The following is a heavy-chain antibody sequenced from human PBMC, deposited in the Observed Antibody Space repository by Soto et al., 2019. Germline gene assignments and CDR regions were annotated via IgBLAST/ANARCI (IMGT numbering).Heavy chain of an antibody. CDR2: MVYSGST. D-gene: IGHD3-10*01. J-gene: IGHJ4*02. CDR3: ATRSNGEGDDSDY. Sequence: QVQLQESGPGLVKPSETLSLTCTVSGGPISSYYWSWIRQPPGKGLEWIGCMVYSGSTNYNPSLKSRVTIYVDTAKNQFSLKLSSVTAADTAVYFCATRSNGEGDDSDYWGQGTLVTVSS. CDR1: GGPISSYY. V-gene: IGHV4-59*08.